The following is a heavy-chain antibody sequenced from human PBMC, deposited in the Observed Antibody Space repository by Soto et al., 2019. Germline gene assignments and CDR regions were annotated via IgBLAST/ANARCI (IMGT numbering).Heavy chain of an antibody. CDR1: GFSFSDSY. D-gene: IGHD5-12*01. V-gene: IGHV3-11*05. CDR2: ISPRSTFR. Sequence: GGSLRLSCATSGFSFSDSYMSWIRQAPGKGLEWISYISPRSTFRDYAESVKGRFTISRDSVKNSLYLQMNSLRAEDTAVYYCAKAPTYGGYDGLDSWGQGTLVTVS. J-gene: IGHJ4*02. CDR3: AKAPTYGGYDGLDS.